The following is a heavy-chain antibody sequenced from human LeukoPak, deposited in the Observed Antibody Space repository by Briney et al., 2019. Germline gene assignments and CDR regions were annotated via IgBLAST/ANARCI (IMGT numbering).Heavy chain of an antibody. D-gene: IGHD5-24*01. CDR2: IIPIFGTA. Sequence: ASVKVSCKASGGTFSSYAISWVRQAPGQGLEWRGRIIPIFGTANYAQKFQGRVTITTDESTSTAYMELSSLRSEDTAVYYCARDPGSLLGWLQFICWGQGTLVTVSS. V-gene: IGHV1-69*05. J-gene: IGHJ4*02. CDR1: GGTFSSYA. CDR3: ARDPGSLLGWLQFIC.